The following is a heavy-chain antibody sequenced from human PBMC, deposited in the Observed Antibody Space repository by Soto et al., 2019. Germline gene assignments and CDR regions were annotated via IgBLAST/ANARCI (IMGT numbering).Heavy chain of an antibody. V-gene: IGHV5-51*01. J-gene: IGHJ6*02. D-gene: IGHD4-4*01. Sequence: GASLKISCKGSGYSFTSYWIGWVRQMPGKGLEWMGIIYPGDSDTRYSPSSQGQVTISADKSISTAYLQWSSLKASDTAMYYCARHAMTTVTHYYYYGMDVWGQGTTVTVSS. CDR3: ARHAMTTVTHYYYYGMDV. CDR1: GYSFTSYW. CDR2: IYPGDSDT.